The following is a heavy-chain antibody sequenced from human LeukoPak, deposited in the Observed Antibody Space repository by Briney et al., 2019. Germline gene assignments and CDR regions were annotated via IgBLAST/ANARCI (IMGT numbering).Heavy chain of an antibody. D-gene: IGHD3-3*01. V-gene: IGHV2-5*01. CDR2: IYWNDDK. CDR1: GFSLSTSGVG. J-gene: IGHJ3*02. Sequence: KSGPTLVNPTQTLTLTCTFSGFSLSTSGVGVGWIRQPPGKALEWLALIYWNDDKRYSPSLKSRLTITKDTSKNQVVLTMTNMDPVDTATYYCAHRPGDFWSGYVLRGAFDIWGQGTMVTVSS. CDR3: AHRPGDFWSGYVLRGAFDI.